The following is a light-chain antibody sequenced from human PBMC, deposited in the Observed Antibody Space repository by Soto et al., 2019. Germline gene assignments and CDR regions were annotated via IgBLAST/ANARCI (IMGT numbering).Light chain of an antibody. CDR1: QSVSSRY. J-gene: IGKJ4*01. CDR3: HQYDNSPPT. V-gene: IGKV3-20*01. CDR2: GAS. Sequence: EIVLTQSPGTLSLSPGESATLSCRASQSVSSRYLGWYQQRPGQAPRLLIYGASSRATGIPDRFSGSGSGTDFTLTISRLEPEDFAVYYCHQYDNSPPTFGGGTKVDIK.